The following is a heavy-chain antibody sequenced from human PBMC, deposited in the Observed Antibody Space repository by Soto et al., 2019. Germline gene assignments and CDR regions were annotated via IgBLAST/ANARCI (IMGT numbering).Heavy chain of an antibody. D-gene: IGHD1-26*01. CDR3: ANQNWEASYTPRDYYYYGMDV. CDR1: GGSISSSSYY. J-gene: IGHJ6*02. V-gene: IGHV4-39*01. CDR2: IYYSGST. Sequence: SETLSLTCTVSGGSISSSSYYWGWIRQPPGKGLEWIGSIYYSGSTYYNPSLKSRVTISVDTSKNQFSLKLSSVTAADTAVYYCANQNWEASYTPRDYYYYGMDVWGQGTTVTVSS.